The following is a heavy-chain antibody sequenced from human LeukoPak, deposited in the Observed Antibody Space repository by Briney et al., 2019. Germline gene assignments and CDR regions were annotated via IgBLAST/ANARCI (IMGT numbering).Heavy chain of an antibody. CDR1: GFPFCNYA. D-gene: IGHD6-25*01. V-gene: IGHV3-23*01. CDR2: ITVRGGTT. J-gene: IGHJ4*02. Sequence: GGALRVPWAASGFPFCNYAVNWVRQAPGKGLEWVSGITVRGGTTYYADSAKGRFTISRDNSENTLYLQMNTLRAEDTAIYFCAKSLAARWVIDYWGQGTLVTVSS. CDR3: AKSLAARWVIDY.